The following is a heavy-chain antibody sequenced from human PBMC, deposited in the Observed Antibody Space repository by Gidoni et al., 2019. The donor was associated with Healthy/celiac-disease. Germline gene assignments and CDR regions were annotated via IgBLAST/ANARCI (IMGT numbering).Heavy chain of an antibody. D-gene: IGHD6-6*01. CDR1: GYCSTSYW. V-gene: IGHV5-51*01. CDR3: ARHVGAGSSSSYSDAFDI. J-gene: IGHJ3*02. CDR2: IYPGDSDT. Sequence: EVQLVQSGAEVIKPGEFLKISCKCSGYCSTSYWIGWVRQMPGKGLEWMGIIYPGDSDTRYSPSFQGQVTISADKSISTAYLQWSSLKASDTAMYYCARHVGAGSSSSYSDAFDIWGQGTMVTVSS.